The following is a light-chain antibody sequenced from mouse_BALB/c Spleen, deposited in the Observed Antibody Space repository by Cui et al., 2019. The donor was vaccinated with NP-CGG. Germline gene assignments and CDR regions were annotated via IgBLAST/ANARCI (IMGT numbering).Light chain of an antibody. CDR2: GTN. J-gene: IGLJ1*01. V-gene: IGLV1*01. Sequence: QAVLPPLSALTTSPRDPVPLTSPSPTGAVTTSNYANWVQEKPDHLFTGLIGGTNNRAPGVPARFSGSLIGDKAALTITGAQTEDEAIYFCALWYSNHWVFGGGTKLTVL. CDR1: TGAVTTSNY. CDR3: ALWYSNHWV.